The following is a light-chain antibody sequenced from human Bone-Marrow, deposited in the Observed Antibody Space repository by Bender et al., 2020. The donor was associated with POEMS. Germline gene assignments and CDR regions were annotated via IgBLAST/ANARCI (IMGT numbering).Light chain of an antibody. CDR2: SND. V-gene: IGLV1-44*01. CDR3: AVWDDSLNGAV. CDR1: RSNIGTYT. Sequence: QSVLTQPTSASGAPGQRVTISCFGSRSNIGTYTVNWYHQVPGTAPKLLIFSNDNRPSGVPDRFSGSKSGTSASLAITGLQSEDEAYYYCAVWDDSLNGAVFGGGTKLTVL. J-gene: IGLJ3*02.